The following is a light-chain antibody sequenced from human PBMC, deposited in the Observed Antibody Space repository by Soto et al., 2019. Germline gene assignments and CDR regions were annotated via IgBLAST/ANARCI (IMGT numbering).Light chain of an antibody. J-gene: IGKJ1*01. CDR1: QSISDL. CDR3: QQYNGYWT. Sequence: DIQXTXXPXXXSXSVGDRVTITCRASQSISDLLAWYQQKPGKAPKLLIYKASSLKSGVPSRFSGSGSGTEYTLTISSLQPDDFASYYCQQYNGYWTFGQGTKVEIK. CDR2: KAS. V-gene: IGKV1-5*03.